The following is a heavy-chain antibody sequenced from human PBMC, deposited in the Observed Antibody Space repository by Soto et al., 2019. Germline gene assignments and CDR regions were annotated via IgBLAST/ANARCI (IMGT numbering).Heavy chain of an antibody. J-gene: IGHJ5*02. Sequence: ASVKVSCKASGYTFTSYGISWVRKGPGQGLEWMGWISAYNGNTNYAQKLQGRVTMTTDTSTSTAYMELRSLRSDDTAVDYCARVKASGWLNWFDPWGQGTLVTVSS. CDR1: GYTFTSYG. D-gene: IGHD6-19*01. CDR3: ARVKASGWLNWFDP. CDR2: ISAYNGNT. V-gene: IGHV1-18*01.